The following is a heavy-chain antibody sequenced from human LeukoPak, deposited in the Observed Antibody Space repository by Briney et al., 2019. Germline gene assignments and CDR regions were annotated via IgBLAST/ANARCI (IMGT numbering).Heavy chain of an antibody. CDR1: GGSINSHY. D-gene: IGHD6-13*01. V-gene: IGHV4-59*11. Sequence: SETLSLTCSVSGGSINSHYWSWIRQPPGKRLEGIGYIFNDGSTNYNPSLRSRVTMSLDTSRHQFFLRLSSVTAADTAIYYCASRPAGTTWYGVFDYWREGTLVSVSS. CDR3: ASRPAGTTWYGVFDY. CDR2: IFNDGST. J-gene: IGHJ4*02.